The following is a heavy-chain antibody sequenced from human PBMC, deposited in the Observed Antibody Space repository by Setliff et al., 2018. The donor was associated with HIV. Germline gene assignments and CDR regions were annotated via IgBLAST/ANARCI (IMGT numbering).Heavy chain of an antibody. J-gene: IGHJ3*01. V-gene: IGHV4-34*01. CDR1: GGSISGYY. CDR2: INHSGST. Sequence: PSETLSLTCAVYGGSISGYYWSWIRQPPGKGLEWIGEINHSGSTNYNPSLKSRVTISVDTSKNQISLKLTSVTAADTAVYYCATGAKNDFWDDPVPNPFDFWGQGTMVTVSS. D-gene: IGHD3-3*01. CDR3: ATGAKNDFWDDPVPNPFDF.